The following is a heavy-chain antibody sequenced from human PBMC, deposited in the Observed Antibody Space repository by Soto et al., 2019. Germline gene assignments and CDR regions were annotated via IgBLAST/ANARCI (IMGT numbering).Heavy chain of an antibody. V-gene: IGHV3-23*01. CDR3: AKDLDAYRNYVFDY. CDR1: GFTFTNYA. Sequence: EVQLLESGGGLVQPGGSLRLSCAASGFTFTNYAMTWVRQAPGKGLEWVSISSGSGSGGSTNYADSVNGRFTISRDNSKNTLYLQMNSLRVEDTAVYYCAKDLDAYRNYVFDYWGQGTLVTVSS. J-gene: IGHJ4*02. D-gene: IGHD4-4*01. CDR2: SSGSGSGGST.